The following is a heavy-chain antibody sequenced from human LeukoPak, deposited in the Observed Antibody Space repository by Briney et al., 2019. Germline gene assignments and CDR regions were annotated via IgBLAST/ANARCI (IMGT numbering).Heavy chain of an antibody. CDR3: VTDLHGINWYVH. Sequence: GGSLRLSCPASGFTFTSLGMHWVRQAPGKGLEWVAFVENGGTTKYYADSVKGRFSISRDNSKNTLFLQMNSLRPDDTSMYYCVTDLHGINWYVHWGQGTLVTVSS. CDR1: GFTFTSLG. V-gene: IGHV3-30*02. J-gene: IGHJ5*02. D-gene: IGHD3-3*02. CDR2: VENGGTTK.